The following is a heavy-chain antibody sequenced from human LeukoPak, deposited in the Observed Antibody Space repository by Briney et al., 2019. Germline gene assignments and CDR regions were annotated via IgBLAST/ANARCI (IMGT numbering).Heavy chain of an antibody. CDR3: ARRGYTSGWDY. CDR2: ISTSSSTI. J-gene: IGHJ4*02. V-gene: IGHV3-48*01. Sequence: GGSLRLSRAASGFTFSSYSMNWVRQAPGKGLEWVSYISTSSSTIYYADSVKGRFTISRDNAKNSLYLQMNSLRAEDTAVYYCARRGYTSGWDYWGQGTLVTVSS. CDR1: GFTFSSYS. D-gene: IGHD6-19*01.